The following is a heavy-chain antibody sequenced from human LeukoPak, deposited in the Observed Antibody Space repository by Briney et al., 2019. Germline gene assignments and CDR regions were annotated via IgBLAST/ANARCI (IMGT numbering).Heavy chain of an antibody. V-gene: IGHV1-8*01. CDR1: GYTFTSCD. D-gene: IGHD3-3*01. J-gene: IGHJ6*02. CDR2: MNPNSGNT. Sequence: ASVKVSCKASGYTFTSCDINWVRQATGQGLEWMGWMNPNSGNTGYAQKFQGRVTMTRNTSISTAYMELSSLRSEDTAVYYCARSGITTFGVVIGYYYYGMDVWGQGTTVTVSS. CDR3: ARSGITTFGVVIGYYYYGMDV.